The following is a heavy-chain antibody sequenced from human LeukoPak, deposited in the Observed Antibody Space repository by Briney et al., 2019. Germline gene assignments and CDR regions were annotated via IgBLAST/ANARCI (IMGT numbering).Heavy chain of an antibody. V-gene: IGHV5-51*01. CDR2: IYPGDSDT. J-gene: IGHJ5*02. CDR3: ARQQRGYYRGWNWFDP. CDR1: GYSFTSYW. Sequence: HGESLKISCKGSGYSFTSYWIGWVRQMPGKGLEWMGIIYPGDSDTRYSPSFQGQVTISADKSTSTAYLQWSSLKASDTAMYYCARQQRGYYRGWNWFDPWGQGTLVTVSS. D-gene: IGHD3-22*01.